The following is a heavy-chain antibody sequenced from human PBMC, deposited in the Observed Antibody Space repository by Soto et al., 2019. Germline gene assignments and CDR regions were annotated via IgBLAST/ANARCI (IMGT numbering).Heavy chain of an antibody. Sequence: PSETLSLTCAVYGGSFSGYYWSWIRQPPGKGLEWIGEINHSGSTNYNPSLKSRVTISVDTSKNQFSLKLSSVTAADTAVYYCARDRSCSSTSCYGYYYYGMDVWGQGTTVTVSS. CDR3: ARDRSCSSTSCYGYYYYGMDV. D-gene: IGHD2-2*01. J-gene: IGHJ6*02. CDR1: GGSFSGYY. CDR2: INHSGST. V-gene: IGHV4-34*01.